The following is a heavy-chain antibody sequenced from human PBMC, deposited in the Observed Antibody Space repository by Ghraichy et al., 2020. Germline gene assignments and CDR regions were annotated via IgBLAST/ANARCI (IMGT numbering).Heavy chain of an antibody. D-gene: IGHD4-23*01. CDR2: INHSGST. CDR1: GGSFSGYY. Sequence: SETLSLTCAVYGGSFSGYYWSWIRQPPGKGLEWIGEINHSGSTNYNPSLKSRVTISVDTSKNQFSLKLSSVTAADTAVYYCARGDGVTTVVTPVYFDYWGQGTLVTVSS. J-gene: IGHJ4*02. CDR3: ARGDGVTTVVTPVYFDY. V-gene: IGHV4-34*01.